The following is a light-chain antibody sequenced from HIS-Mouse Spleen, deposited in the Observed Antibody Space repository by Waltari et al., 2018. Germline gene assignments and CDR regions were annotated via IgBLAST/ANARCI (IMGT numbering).Light chain of an antibody. V-gene: IGKV3-20*01. J-gene: IGKJ2*01. CDR3: QQYGSSPRT. CDR1: QCVSSSY. CDR2: GAS. Sequence: EIVFTQSPGTLSLSPWDRATLSCRASQCVSSSYLAWYQQRPGQAPRLLIYGASSKATGIPDRFSGSGSGTDFTLTISRLEPEDFAVYYCQQYGSSPRTFGQGTKLEIK.